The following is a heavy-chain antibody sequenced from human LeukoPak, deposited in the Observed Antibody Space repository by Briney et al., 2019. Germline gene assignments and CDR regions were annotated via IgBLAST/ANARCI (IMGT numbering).Heavy chain of an antibody. J-gene: IGHJ6*02. CDR3: ARGLFYCSGGSCYDYGMDV. CDR2: IYYSGST. Sequence: PSETLSLTCTVSGGSISSYYWSWIRQPPGKGLEWIGYIYYSGSTNYNPSLKSRVTISVDTSKNQFSLKLSSVTAADTAVYYCARGLFYCSGGSCYDYGMDVWGQRTTVTVSS. D-gene: IGHD2-15*01. V-gene: IGHV4-59*01. CDR1: GGSISSYY.